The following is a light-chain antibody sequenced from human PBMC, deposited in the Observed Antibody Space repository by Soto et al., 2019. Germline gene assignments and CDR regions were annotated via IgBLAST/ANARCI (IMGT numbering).Light chain of an antibody. V-gene: IGKV3-11*01. Sequence: EIVLTQSPATLSFSPGERATLSSRASQSVSSYLAWYKKKPGQAPRLLIYDASNRATDIPARFSGSGSGTDFTLTISSLEPEDFAVYYCLQRSGWPWTFGQGTKVEIK. CDR3: LQRSGWPWT. CDR2: DAS. CDR1: QSVSSY. J-gene: IGKJ1*01.